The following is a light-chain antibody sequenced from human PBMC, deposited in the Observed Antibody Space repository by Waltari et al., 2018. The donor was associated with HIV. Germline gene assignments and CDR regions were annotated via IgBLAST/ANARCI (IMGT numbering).Light chain of an antibody. J-gene: IGLJ3*02. CDR1: SSDVGGSNY. V-gene: IGLV2-14*01. Sequence: QSAMTQPASVSGSPGQSIPIPCTGTSSDVGGSNYTYWYQHHPGNAPKRMIYDVSNRPSGVSYRFSGSKSGNTAALTISGLQAEDEADYYCSSYTTSSTWVFGGVTKLTVL. CDR3: SSYTTSSTWV. CDR2: DVS.